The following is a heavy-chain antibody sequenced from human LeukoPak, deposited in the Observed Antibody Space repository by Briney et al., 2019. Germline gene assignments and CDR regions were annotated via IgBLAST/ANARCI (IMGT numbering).Heavy chain of an antibody. CDR1: GSSLSTSGVG. J-gene: IGHJ5*02. V-gene: IGHV2-5*01. CDR2: IYWNDDQ. CDR3: AHNGLYH. Sequence: SGPTLMKPTQTLTLTCTFSGSSLSTSGVGVAWIRQSPGQALEWLAVIYWNDDQRYSPSLKSRLTITKDTSKNQVVLTMTNMDPADTATYHCAHNGLYHWGQGTLVTVSS. D-gene: IGHD2-15*01.